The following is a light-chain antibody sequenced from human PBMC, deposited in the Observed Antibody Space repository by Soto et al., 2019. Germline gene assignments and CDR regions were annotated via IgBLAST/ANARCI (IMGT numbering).Light chain of an antibody. V-gene: IGLV2-14*01. J-gene: IGLJ7*01. CDR1: SSDVGGYNY. CDR2: DVS. CDR3: SSYTSSSAVV. Sequence: QSALTQPASVSGSPGQSITISCTGTSSDVGGYNYVSWYQQYPGKAPKLMIYDVSNRPSGVSNHFTGSKSGNTASLSISGLHAEDEADYYCSSYTSSSAVVFGGGTQLTVL.